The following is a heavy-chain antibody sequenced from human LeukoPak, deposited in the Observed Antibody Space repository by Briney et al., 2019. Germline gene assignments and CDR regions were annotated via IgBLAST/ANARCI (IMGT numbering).Heavy chain of an antibody. J-gene: IGHJ6*03. CDR3: ARARRLITNYYYYYMDV. V-gene: IGHV1-8*01. CDR2: MNPNSGNT. Sequence: GASVKVSCKASGYTFTSYDINWVRQATGQGLEWMGWMNPNSGNTGYAQKFQGRVTMTRNTSISTAYMELSSLRSEDTAVYYCARARRLITNYYYYYMDVWGKGTTVTVSS. D-gene: IGHD3-22*01. CDR1: GYTFTSYD.